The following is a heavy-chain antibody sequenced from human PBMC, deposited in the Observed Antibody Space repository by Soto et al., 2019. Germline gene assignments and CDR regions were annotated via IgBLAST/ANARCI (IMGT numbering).Heavy chain of an antibody. CDR1: GFTFSSYA. CDR2: LSYDGSNK. V-gene: IGHV3-30-3*01. D-gene: IGHD4-17*01. Sequence: QVQLVESGGGVVQPGRSLRLSCAASGFTFSSYAMHWVRQAPGKGLEWVAVLSYDGSNKYYADSVKGRFTMSRDNSKKTLCLQMNSLRAEDTAVYYGVRVGRLLYFDYWGQGILITFSS. J-gene: IGHJ4*02. CDR3: VRVGRLLYFDY.